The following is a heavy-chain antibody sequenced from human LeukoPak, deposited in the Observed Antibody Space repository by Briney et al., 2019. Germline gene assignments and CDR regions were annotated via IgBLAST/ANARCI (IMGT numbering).Heavy chain of an antibody. J-gene: IGHJ4*02. CDR2: IYYSGST. D-gene: IGHD3-3*01. CDR1: GGSISSYY. Sequence: PSETLSLTCTVSGGSISSYYWSWIRQPPGKGLEWIGYIYYSGSTNYNPSLKSRVTISVDTSKNQFSLRLSSVTAADTAVYYCASGSAYYDFWSGYSNYFDYWGQGTLVTVSS. V-gene: IGHV4-59*01. CDR3: ASGSAYYDFWSGYSNYFDY.